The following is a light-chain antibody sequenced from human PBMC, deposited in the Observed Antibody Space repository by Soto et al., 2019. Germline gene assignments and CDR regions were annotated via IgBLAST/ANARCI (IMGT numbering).Light chain of an antibody. CDR2: KNN. CDR1: GSNIGSNY. V-gene: IGLV1-47*01. J-gene: IGLJ1*01. Sequence: QSVLTQPPSASGTPGQKVSISCSGSGSNIGSNYVYWYQQLPGTAPKLLIYKNNQRPSGVPDRFSGSKSDTSASLAISGLRSEDEAGYYCAAWDDSLSGHLFGTGTKLTVL. CDR3: AAWDDSLSGHL.